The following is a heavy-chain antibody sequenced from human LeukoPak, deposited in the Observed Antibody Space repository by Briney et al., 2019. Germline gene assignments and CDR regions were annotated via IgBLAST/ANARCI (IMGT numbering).Heavy chain of an antibody. J-gene: IGHJ4*02. CDR3: ARDRVATPDY. D-gene: IGHD5-12*01. Sequence: PGGSLRLSCAASGFTSSSYAMHWVRQAPGKGLEYVSAISSNGGSTYYANSVKGRFTIPRDNSKNTLYLQMGSLRAEDMAVYYCARDRVATPDYWGQGTLVTVSS. CDR1: GFTSSSYA. CDR2: ISSNGGST. V-gene: IGHV3-64*01.